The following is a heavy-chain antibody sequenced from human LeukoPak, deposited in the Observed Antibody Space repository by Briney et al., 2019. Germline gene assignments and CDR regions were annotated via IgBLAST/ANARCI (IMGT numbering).Heavy chain of an antibody. D-gene: IGHD6-13*01. Sequence: ASVKVSCKASGGTFSSYAISWVRQAPGQGLEWMGGIIPIFGTANYAQKFQGRVTITADESTSTAYMELSSLRSEDTAVYYRASTYSSSWYGEDAFDIWGQGTMVTVSS. CDR2: IIPIFGTA. J-gene: IGHJ3*02. V-gene: IGHV1-69*01. CDR1: GGTFSSYA. CDR3: ASTYSSSWYGEDAFDI.